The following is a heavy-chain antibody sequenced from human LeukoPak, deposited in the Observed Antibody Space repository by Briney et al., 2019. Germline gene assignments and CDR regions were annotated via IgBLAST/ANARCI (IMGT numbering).Heavy chain of an antibody. D-gene: IGHD6-13*01. J-gene: IGHJ5*02. Sequence: GGSLRLSCAASGFTFTSYTMNWVRQAAGKGLEWVSSISSSSNYIYYADSVKGRFTISRDNAKNSLYLQMNSLRAEDTAVYYCARQYSSSARFYPWGQGTLVTVSS. CDR3: ARQYSSSARFYP. V-gene: IGHV3-21*01. CDR2: ISSSSNYI. CDR1: GFTFTSYT.